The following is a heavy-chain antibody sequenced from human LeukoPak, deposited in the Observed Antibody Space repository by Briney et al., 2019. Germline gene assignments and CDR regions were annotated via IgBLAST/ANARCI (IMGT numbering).Heavy chain of an antibody. CDR3: AKALENWGPYYYYGMDV. J-gene: IGHJ6*02. D-gene: IGHD7-27*01. V-gene: IGHV3-23*01. CDR2: ISGSGGST. CDR1: GFTFSSYA. Sequence: GGSLRLSCAASGFTFSSYAMSWVRQAPGKGLEWVSAISGSGGSTYYADSVEGRFTISRDNSKNTLYLQMNSLRAEDTAVYYCAKALENWGPYYYYGMDVWGQGTTVTVSS.